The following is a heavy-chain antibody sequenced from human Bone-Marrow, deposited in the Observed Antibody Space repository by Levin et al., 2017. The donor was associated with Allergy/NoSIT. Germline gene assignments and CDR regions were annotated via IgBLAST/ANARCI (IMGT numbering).Heavy chain of an antibody. V-gene: IGHV3-48*03. CDR3: ARGYCSGGSCYYNNWFDP. J-gene: IGHJ5*02. D-gene: IGHD2-15*01. Sequence: GGSLRLSCAASGFTFSSYEMNWVRQAPGKGLEWVSYISSNGSTKYYADSVKGRFTISRDNAKNSLYLQMNSLRAEDTAVYYCARGYCSGGSCYYNNWFDPWGQGTLVTVSS. CDR1: GFTFSSYE. CDR2: ISSNGSTK.